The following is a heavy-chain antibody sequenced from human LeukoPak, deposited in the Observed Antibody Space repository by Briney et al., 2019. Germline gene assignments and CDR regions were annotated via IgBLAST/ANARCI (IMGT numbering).Heavy chain of an antibody. D-gene: IGHD6-13*01. CDR2: ISSSSSYI. CDR3: AREYPRGAAPPDY. Sequence: GGSLRLSCAASGFTFSSYSMNWVRQAPGKGLEWVSSISSSSSYIHYADSVKGRFTISRDNAKNSLYLQMNSLRAEDTAVYHCAREYPRGAAPPDYWGQGTLVTVSS. J-gene: IGHJ4*02. V-gene: IGHV3-21*01. CDR1: GFTFSSYS.